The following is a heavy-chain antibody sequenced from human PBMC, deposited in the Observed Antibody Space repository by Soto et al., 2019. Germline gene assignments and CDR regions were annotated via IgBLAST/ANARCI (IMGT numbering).Heavy chain of an antibody. CDR1: GFSLSTSGVG. CDR3: AHSLHSYGLDY. V-gene: IGHV2-5*02. CDR2: IYWDDDK. J-gene: IGHJ4*01. D-gene: IGHD5-18*01. Sequence: QITFKESGPTLVKPTQPLTLTCTFSGFSLSTSGVGVGWIRQPPGKALEWLALIYWDDDKRYSPSLKSRPTITKDTSKNQVVLTMTNMDPVYTATYYCAHSLHSYGLDYWGHGTLVTVSS.